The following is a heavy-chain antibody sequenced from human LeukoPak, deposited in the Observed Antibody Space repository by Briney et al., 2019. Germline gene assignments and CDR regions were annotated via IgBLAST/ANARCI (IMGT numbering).Heavy chain of an antibody. CDR3: AREGLPPPWYYGMDV. J-gene: IGHJ6*02. Sequence: ASVKVSCKASGYTFTSYGISWVRQAPGQGLEWMGWISAYNGNTNYAQKFQGRVTMTTDTPTSTAYMELRSLRSDDTAVYYCAREGLPPPWYYGMDVWGQGTTVTVSS. CDR1: GYTFTSYG. V-gene: IGHV1-18*01. CDR2: ISAYNGNT.